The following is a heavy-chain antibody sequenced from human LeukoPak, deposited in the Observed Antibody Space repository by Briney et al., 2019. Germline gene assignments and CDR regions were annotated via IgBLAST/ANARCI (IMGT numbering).Heavy chain of an antibody. CDR2: MNPNSGNT. CDR3: ARGVVVPAAPPLRADNWFDP. Sequence: ASVKVSCKASGYTFTSYDINWVRQATGQGLEWMGWMNPNSGNTGYAQKFQGRVTMTRNTSISTAYMELSSLRSEDTAVYYCARGVVVPAAPPLRADNWFDPWGQGTLVTVSS. V-gene: IGHV1-8*01. CDR1: GYTFTSYD. J-gene: IGHJ5*02. D-gene: IGHD2-2*01.